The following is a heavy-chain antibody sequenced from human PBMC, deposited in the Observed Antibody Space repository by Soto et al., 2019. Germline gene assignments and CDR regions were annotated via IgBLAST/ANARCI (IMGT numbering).Heavy chain of an antibody. D-gene: IGHD3-10*01. J-gene: IGHJ6*02. CDR1: GGSVRSGRDY. CDR3: ARDLQGVRLFYGLDV. CDR2: IYSSGHT. Sequence: QVQLQESGPGLLKPSETLSLTCTVSGGSVRSGRDYWSWIRQPPGKGLEWIGFIYSSGHTDYNPSLRGRVTISLDTFKNQFSLRLSAVTAADTAVYYSARDLQGVRLFYGLDVWGQGTTVTVSS. V-gene: IGHV4-61*01.